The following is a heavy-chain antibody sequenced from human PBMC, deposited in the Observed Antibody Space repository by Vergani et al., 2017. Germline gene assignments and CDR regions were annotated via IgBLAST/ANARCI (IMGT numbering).Heavy chain of an antibody. CDR1: GYSISSGYY. V-gene: IGHV4-38-2*01. D-gene: IGHD2-15*01. CDR3: TRHWAVVAANNWCDP. CDR2: IYHSGST. Sequence: QVQLQESGPGLVKPSETLSLTCAVSGYSISSGYYWGWIRQPPGKGLEWIGSIYHSGSTYYNPSLKSRVTMSVDTSKSQFSLKLSSVTAADTAVYYCTRHWAVVAANNWCDPWGQGTLVTVSS. J-gene: IGHJ5*02.